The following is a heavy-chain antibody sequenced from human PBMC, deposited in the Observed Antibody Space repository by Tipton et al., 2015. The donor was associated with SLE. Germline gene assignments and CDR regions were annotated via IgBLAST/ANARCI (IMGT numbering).Heavy chain of an antibody. Sequence: TLSLTCPVSGGSISGHYWSWIRQPPGKGLEWIGYIYERGYFDYTGSTSYNPSLASRVSVSVDTSKRQISLKMRAVTAADTGTYYCARHDTNYGRNWFDPWGQGTLVTVSS. V-gene: IGHV4-59*11. CDR1: GGSISGHY. CDR3: ARHDTNYGRNWFDP. CDR2: IYERGYFDYTGST. J-gene: IGHJ5*02. D-gene: IGHD2-8*01.